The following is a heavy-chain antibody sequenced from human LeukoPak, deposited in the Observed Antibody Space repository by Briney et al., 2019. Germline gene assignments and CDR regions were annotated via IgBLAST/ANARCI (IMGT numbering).Heavy chain of an antibody. J-gene: IGHJ4*02. CDR1: GGTFSSHA. Sequence: GASVKVSCKASGGTFSSHAISWVRQAPGQGLEWMGRIIPIFGTANYAQKFQGRVTITTDESTSTAYMELSSLRSEDTAAYYCARDLGGSSGYWGQGTLVTVSS. D-gene: IGHD2-15*01. CDR2: IIPIFGTA. V-gene: IGHV1-69*05. CDR3: ARDLGGSSGY.